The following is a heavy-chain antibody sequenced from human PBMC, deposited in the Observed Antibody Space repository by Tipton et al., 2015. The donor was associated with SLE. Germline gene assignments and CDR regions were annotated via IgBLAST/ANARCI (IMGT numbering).Heavy chain of an antibody. D-gene: IGHD3-16*01. CDR1: GVSITSYY. J-gene: IGHJ5*02. V-gene: IGHV4-4*09. Sequence: TLSLTCTISGVSITSYYWSWIRQPPGKDLEWIGYISTTGSTSYNPSLKSRLTMSIDTSKNQFSLRLRSVTAADTATYYCARRWGTFSSPFVFAAWGQGSLITVSS. CDR2: ISTTGST. CDR3: ARRWGTFSSPFVFAA.